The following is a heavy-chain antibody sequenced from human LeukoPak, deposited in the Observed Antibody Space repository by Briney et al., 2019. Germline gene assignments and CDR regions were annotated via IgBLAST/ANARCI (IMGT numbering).Heavy chain of an antibody. CDR1: GFTFSSYG. Sequence: GGSLRLSCAASGFTFSSYGMHWVRQAPGKGLEWVAVIWYDGSNKYYADSVKGRFTISRDNSKNTLYLQMDSLRAEDTAVYYCAKDRQTATAILHYWGQGTLVTVSS. CDR3: AKDRQTATAILHY. J-gene: IGHJ4*02. V-gene: IGHV3-30*02. CDR2: IWYDGSNK. D-gene: IGHD2-2*02.